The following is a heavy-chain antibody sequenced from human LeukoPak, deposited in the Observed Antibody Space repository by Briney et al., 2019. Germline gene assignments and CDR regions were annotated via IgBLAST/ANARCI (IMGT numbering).Heavy chain of an antibody. D-gene: IGHD2-21*01. Sequence: GGSLRLSCVVSGFTFSSYWVSWVRQAPGKGLEWVANIRRDGGEKYYVDSVKGRFTISRDNAKKSLYLQMNSLRAEDTAVYYCAREGHSGDYFDYWGQGTLVTVSS. CDR2: IRRDGGEK. CDR3: AREGHSGDYFDY. CDR1: GFTFSSYW. J-gene: IGHJ4*02. V-gene: IGHV3-7*05.